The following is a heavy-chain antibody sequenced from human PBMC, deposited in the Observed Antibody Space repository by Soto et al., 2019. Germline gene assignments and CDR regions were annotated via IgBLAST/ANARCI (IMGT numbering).Heavy chain of an antibody. J-gene: IGHJ4*02. V-gene: IGHV3-30*18. D-gene: IGHD6-19*01. CDR2: ISYDGSNK. CDR3: AKDIAVAGTKVMSAY. Sequence: GGSLRLSCAASGFTFSSYGMHWVRQAPGKGLEWVAVISYDGSNKYYADSVKGRFTISRDNSKNTLYLQMNSLRAEDTAVYYCAKDIAVAGTKVMSAYWGQGTLVTVSS. CDR1: GFTFSSYG.